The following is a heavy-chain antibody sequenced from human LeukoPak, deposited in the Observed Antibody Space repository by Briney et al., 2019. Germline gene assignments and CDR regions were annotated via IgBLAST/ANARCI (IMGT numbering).Heavy chain of an antibody. CDR2: ISYDGSNK. Sequence: GALRLSCAASGFTFSSYAMHWVRQAPGKGLAWVAVISYDGSNKYYADSVKGRFTISRDNSKNTLYLQMNSLRAEDTAVYYCARDGFRCSSTSCYAPHGYWGQGTLVTVSS. V-gene: IGHV3-30*04. D-gene: IGHD2-2*01. CDR3: ARDGFRCSSTSCYAPHGY. CDR1: GFTFSSYA. J-gene: IGHJ4*02.